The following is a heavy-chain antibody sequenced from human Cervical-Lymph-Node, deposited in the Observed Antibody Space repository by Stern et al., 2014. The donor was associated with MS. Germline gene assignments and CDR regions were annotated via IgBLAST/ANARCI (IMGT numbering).Heavy chain of an antibody. D-gene: IGHD3-3*01. J-gene: IGHJ4*02. CDR3: ARVSYDFWSGYFPFDY. CDR2: IYYSGST. CDR1: GGSISSGGYY. V-gene: IGHV4-31*03. Sequence: QVQLQESGPGLVKPSQTLSLTCTVSGGSISSGGYYCSWIRQHPGKGLEWIGYIYYSGSTYYNPSLKSRVTISVDTLKNQLSMKLSSVTAADTAVYYCARVSYDFWSGYFPFDYWGQGTLVTVSS.